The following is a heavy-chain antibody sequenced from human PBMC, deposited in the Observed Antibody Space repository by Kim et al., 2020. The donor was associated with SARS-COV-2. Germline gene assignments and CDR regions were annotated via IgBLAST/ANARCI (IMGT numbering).Heavy chain of an antibody. D-gene: IGHD3-16*01. CDR2: INHSGST. V-gene: IGHV4-34*01. CDR3: ARGDGGSADY. Sequence: SETLSLTCAVYGGSFSGYYWSWIRQPPGKGLEWIGEINHSGSTNYNPSLKSRVTISVDTSKNQFSLKLSSVTAADTAVYYCARGDGGSADYWGQGTLVTV. CDR1: GGSFSGYY. J-gene: IGHJ4*02.